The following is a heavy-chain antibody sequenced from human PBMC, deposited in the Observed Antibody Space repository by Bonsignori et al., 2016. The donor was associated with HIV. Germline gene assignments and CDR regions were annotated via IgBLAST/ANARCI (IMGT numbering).Heavy chain of an antibody. Sequence: WIRQPPGKGLEWIGRIRHKASGYTTEYAASVKGRFTISRDDSRNSLYLQMNSLRAEDTAVYYCDDLTWPIGYRGQGSLVTVSS. V-gene: IGHV3-72*01. CDR2: IRHKASGYTT. CDR3: DDLTWPIGY. D-gene: IGHD3-3*01. J-gene: IGHJ4*02.